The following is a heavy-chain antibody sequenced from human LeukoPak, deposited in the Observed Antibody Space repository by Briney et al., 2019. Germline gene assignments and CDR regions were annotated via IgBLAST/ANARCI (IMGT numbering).Heavy chain of an antibody. D-gene: IGHD3-10*01. J-gene: IGHJ6*02. CDR2: ISAYNGVT. Sequence: ASVKVSCKASGYTFTGYAVRWVRQAPGQGLEWIGWISAYNGVTNYAQKFQGRVTMTTDTSTTTGYMELRSLRSDDTAVYYCARDQLRYYGSGSYYSDMDVWGQGTTVTVSS. CDR1: GYTFTGYA. CDR3: ARDQLRYYGSGSYYSDMDV. V-gene: IGHV1-18*01.